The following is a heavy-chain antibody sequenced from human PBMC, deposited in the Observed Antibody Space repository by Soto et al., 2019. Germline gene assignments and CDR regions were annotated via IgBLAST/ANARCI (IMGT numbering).Heavy chain of an antibody. Sequence: GGSLRLSCAASGFTFSSYAMHWVRQAPGKGLEWVAVISYDGSNKYYADSVKGRFTISRDNSKNTLYLQMNSLRAEDTAVYYCARVNRDGYNFGVNYYYGMDVWGQGTTVTVSS. V-gene: IGHV3-30-3*01. CDR3: ARVNRDGYNFGVNYYYGMDV. D-gene: IGHD5-12*01. CDR1: GFTFSSYA. CDR2: ISYDGSNK. J-gene: IGHJ6*02.